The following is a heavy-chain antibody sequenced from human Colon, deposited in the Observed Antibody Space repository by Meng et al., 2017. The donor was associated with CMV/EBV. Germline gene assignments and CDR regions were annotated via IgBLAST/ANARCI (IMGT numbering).Heavy chain of an antibody. D-gene: IGHD5-24*01. CDR3: ARDDGDY. V-gene: IGHV3-7*01. J-gene: IGHJ4*02. CDR1: GFTLSPYW. Sequence: GGSLRLSCAASGFTLSPYWLKWVRQAPGKGMEWVASINKDGSGKYYVASVRGRFTISRDNAKNSRFLQLDALRAADTALYYCARDDGDYWGQGMLVTVSS. CDR2: INKDGSGK.